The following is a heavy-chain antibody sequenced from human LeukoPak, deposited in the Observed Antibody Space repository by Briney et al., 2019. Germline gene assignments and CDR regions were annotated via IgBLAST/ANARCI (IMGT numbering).Heavy chain of an antibody. CDR3: ARVPVGATRIGFDY. D-gene: IGHD1-26*01. CDR1: GGSFSGYY. CDR2: INHSGST. J-gene: IGHJ4*02. Sequence: SETLSLTCAVYGGSFSGYYWSRIRQPPGQGLEWIGEINHSGSTNYNPSLKSRVTISVDTSKNQFSLKLSSVTAADTAVYYCARVPVGATRIGFDYWGQGTLVTVSS. V-gene: IGHV4-34*01.